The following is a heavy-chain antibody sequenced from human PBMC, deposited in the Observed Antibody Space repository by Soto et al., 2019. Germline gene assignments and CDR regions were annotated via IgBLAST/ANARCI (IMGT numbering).Heavy chain of an antibody. D-gene: IGHD1-1*01. CDR2: ISYSGST. CDR3: ARCFRNNWASGAYDL. Sequence: QVQLQESGPGLVKPSETLSLTCTVSGASFTSYYWSWIRQPPGKGLEWIGYISYSGSTNYHPSLQSRVTISEDTAQNQFSLRLRSVIAADTAVYYCARCFRNNWASGAYDLWGQGTVVTVSS. J-gene: IGHJ3*01. CDR1: GASFTSYY. V-gene: IGHV4-59*08.